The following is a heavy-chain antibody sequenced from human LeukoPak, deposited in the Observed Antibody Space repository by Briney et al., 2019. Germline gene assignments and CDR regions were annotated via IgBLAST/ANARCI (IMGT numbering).Heavy chain of an antibody. CDR1: GFTFSDYA. D-gene: IGHD1-26*01. CDR2: ISGSGVYT. CDR3: ATTLRSGSYYFDS. J-gene: IGHJ4*02. Sequence: GGSLRLSCAASGFTFSDYAMSWVRQPPGKGLEWVSTISGSGVYTYYADSVRGRFTISRDNSKNTLYLQMNSLRVEDTAVYYCATTLRSGSYYFDSWGQGTLVTVSS. V-gene: IGHV3-23*01.